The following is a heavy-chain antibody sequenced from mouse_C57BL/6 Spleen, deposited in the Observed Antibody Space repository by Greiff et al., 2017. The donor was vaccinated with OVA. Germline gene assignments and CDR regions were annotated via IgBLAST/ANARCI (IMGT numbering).Heavy chain of an antibody. D-gene: IGHD2-4*01. CDR2: IYPGDGDT. CDR1: GYAFSSYW. V-gene: IGHV1-80*01. Sequence: VQLQQSGAELVKPGASVKISCKASGYAFSSYWMNWVKQRPGKGLEWIGQIYPGDGDTNYNGKFKGKATLTADKSSSTAYMQLSSLTSEDSAVYFCARGGLRRDAMDYWGQGTSVTVSS. CDR3: ARGGLRRDAMDY. J-gene: IGHJ4*01.